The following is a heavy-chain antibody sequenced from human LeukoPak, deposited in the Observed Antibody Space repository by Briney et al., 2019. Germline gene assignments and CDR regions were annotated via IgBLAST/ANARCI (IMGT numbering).Heavy chain of an antibody. V-gene: IGHV3-13*01. CDR3: ARAGYGSGSPYYGMDV. Sequence: GGSLRLSCAASGFTFSSYGLHWVRQVTGKGLEWVSAIGTAGDTYYPGSVKGRFTISRENAKNPLYLQMNSLRVGDTAVYYCARAGYGSGSPYYGMDVWGPGTTVTVSS. J-gene: IGHJ6*02. CDR2: IGTAGDT. CDR1: GFTFSSYG. D-gene: IGHD3-10*01.